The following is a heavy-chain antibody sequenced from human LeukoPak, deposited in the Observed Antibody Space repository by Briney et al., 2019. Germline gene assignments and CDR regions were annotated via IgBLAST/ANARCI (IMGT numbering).Heavy chain of an antibody. Sequence: SETLSLTCTVSGGSISSSSYYWGWIRQPPGKGPEWIGSIYYSGSTYYNPSLKSRVTISVDTSKNQFSLKLSSVTAADTAVYYCARHKGVYEYSGYDLGGWFDPWGQGTLVTVSS. CDR2: IYYSGST. CDR1: GGSISSSSYY. D-gene: IGHD5-12*01. CDR3: ARHKGVYEYSGYDLGGWFDP. V-gene: IGHV4-39*01. J-gene: IGHJ5*02.